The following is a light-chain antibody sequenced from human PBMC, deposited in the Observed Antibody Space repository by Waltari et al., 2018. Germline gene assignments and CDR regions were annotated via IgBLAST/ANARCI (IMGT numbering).Light chain of an antibody. CDR2: DVS. J-gene: IGKJ2*01. Sequence: DVVLTQSPLSLPVIPGQPASMSCRSSQSLQYRDGKTYLSWFRQKPGQPPRRLIYDVSTRESGVPERFIGSGAGTDFTLKITRVEAEDVGVYYCVQHTDLVPTFGQGTKMEIQ. CDR1: QSLQYRDGKTY. CDR3: VQHTDLVPT. V-gene: IGKV2-30*01.